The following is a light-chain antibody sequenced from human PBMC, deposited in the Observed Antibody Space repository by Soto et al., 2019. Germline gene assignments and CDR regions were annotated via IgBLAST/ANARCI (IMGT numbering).Light chain of an antibody. CDR3: RSYTRSSPPCL. CDR2: DVS. CDR1: SSDVGGYNY. J-gene: IGLJ1*01. Sequence: QSALTQPASVSGSPGQSITISCTGTSSDVGGYNYVSWYQQHPDKAPKLMIYDVSNRPSGVSNRFSGSKSGNTASLTISGLQAEDEADYYGRSYTRSSPPCLFATGTKVTVL. V-gene: IGLV2-14*01.